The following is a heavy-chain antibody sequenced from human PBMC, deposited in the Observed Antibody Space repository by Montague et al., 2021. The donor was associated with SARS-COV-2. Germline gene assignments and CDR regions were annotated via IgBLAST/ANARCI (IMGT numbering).Heavy chain of an antibody. CDR1: GDSISYFY. J-gene: IGHJ4*02. CDR2: VSASGST. V-gene: IGHV4-4*07. CDR3: ARDVVAAPGTFDY. D-gene: IGHD6-13*01. Sequence: SETLSLTCTVSGDSISYFYWSWIRQPAGKGLEWTGRVSASGSTNYNPSLNSRVTMSLDTSKEQFSLRLSPVTAADTAVYYCARDVVAAPGTFDYWGQGTLVPVSS.